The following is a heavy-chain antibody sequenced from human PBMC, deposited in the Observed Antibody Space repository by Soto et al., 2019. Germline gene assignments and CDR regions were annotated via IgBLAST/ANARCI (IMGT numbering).Heavy chain of an antibody. CDR3: AHSRNLITEDAQVGDFDY. CDR1: GFSLTTAGVG. Sequence: QINLKESGPTLVKPTPTLTLTCSFSGFSLTTAGVGVGWVRQSPGEALEWLALLYWDDDERYSPSLKTRLTITQDTSKNQVVLKMTNHAPLDTATYYCAHSRNLITEDAQVGDFDYWGQGTLVTVSS. CDR2: LYWDDDE. V-gene: IGHV2-5*02. D-gene: IGHD3-10*01. J-gene: IGHJ4*02.